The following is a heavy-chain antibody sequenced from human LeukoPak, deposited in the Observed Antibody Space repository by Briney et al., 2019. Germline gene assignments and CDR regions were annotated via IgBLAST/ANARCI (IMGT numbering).Heavy chain of an antibody. D-gene: IGHD1-1*01. Sequence: KPGESLQISCKGSGYSFTNYRIGWVRPLPGKGLEWMGSIYPDDSDTRYSPSFEGQVTISADKSITTAYLQWSSLKASDTAMYYCTRGGTSWSLDYWGQGTLVTVSS. J-gene: IGHJ4*02. CDR2: IYPDDSDT. V-gene: IGHV5-51*01. CDR3: TRGGTSWSLDY. CDR1: GYSFTNYR.